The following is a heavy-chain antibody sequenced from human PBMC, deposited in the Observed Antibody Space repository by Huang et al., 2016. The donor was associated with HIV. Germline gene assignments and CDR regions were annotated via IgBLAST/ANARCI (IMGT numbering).Heavy chain of an antibody. CDR3: ARSHRLPLYAFDI. CDR2: LYYSGNT. D-gene: IGHD5-12*01. J-gene: IGHJ3*02. V-gene: IGHV4-39*01. Sequence: QLQLQESGPGLAKPSETLSLTCSVSGGSISSSNYYWAWIRQPPGKGLEWLGSLYYSGNTYYNPSLKSRTTISVDASKNRFSLKLTSVTATDTAVYYCARSHRLPLYAFDIWGQGTMVTVSS. CDR1: GGSISSSNYY.